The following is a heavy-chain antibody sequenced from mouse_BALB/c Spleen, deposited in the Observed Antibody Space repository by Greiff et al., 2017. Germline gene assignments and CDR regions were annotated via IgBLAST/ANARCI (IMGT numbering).Heavy chain of an antibody. CDR2: ISSGGST. J-gene: IGHJ3*01. V-gene: IGHV5-6-5*01. CDR1: GFTFSSYA. D-gene: IGHD2-3*01. CDR3: AIYDGYYGLAY. Sequence: EVMLVESGGGLVKPGGSLKLSCAASGFTFSSYAMSWVRQTPEKRLEWVASISSGGSTYYPDSVKGRFTISRDNARNILYLQMSSLRSEDTAMYYCAIYDGYYGLAYWGQGTLVTVSA.